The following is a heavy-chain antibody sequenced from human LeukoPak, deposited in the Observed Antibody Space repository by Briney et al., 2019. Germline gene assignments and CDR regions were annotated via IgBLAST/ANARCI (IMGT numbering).Heavy chain of an antibody. D-gene: IGHD3-22*01. V-gene: IGHV3-23*01. CDR2: ISGSGGST. J-gene: IGHJ4*02. CDR3: AKDLYYDSSGLDY. CDR1: GLTFSNYA. Sequence: GGSLRLSCAASGLTFSNYAMSWVRQAPGKGLEWVSTISGSGGSTYYADSVKGRFTISGDNSKNTLYLEMNSLRAEDTAVYYCAKDLYYDSSGLDYWAQGTLVTVSS.